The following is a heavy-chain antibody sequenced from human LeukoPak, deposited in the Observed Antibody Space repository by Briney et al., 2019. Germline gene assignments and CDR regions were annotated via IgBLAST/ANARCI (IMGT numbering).Heavy chain of an antibody. CDR1: GYTFTSYY. CDR2: INPSGGST. V-gene: IGHV1-46*01. Sequence: ASVKVSCKASGYTFTSYYMHWVRQAPGQGLEWMGIINPSGGSTSYAQKFHGRVTMTRDTSTSTVYMELSSLRSEDTAVYYCAREPDSSGSARVVSGVNADYWGQGTLVTVSS. CDR3: AREPDSSGSARVVSGVNADY. J-gene: IGHJ4*02. D-gene: IGHD3-22*01.